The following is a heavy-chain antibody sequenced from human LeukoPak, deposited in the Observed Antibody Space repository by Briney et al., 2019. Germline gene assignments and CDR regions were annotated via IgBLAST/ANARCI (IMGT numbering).Heavy chain of an antibody. CDR2: MSAGGADT. D-gene: IGHD3-10*01. CDR3: VRVMGRAAPGARWFDP. CDR1: GFTFSIYA. Sequence: GGSLRLSCAASGFTFSIYAMNWVRQAPGKGLEWVSGMSAGGADTYYADSVKGRFTISRDNSKNTLYLQMNSLSPEDTAVYYCVRVMGRAAPGARWFDPWGQGTLVSVSS. J-gene: IGHJ5*02. V-gene: IGHV3-23*01.